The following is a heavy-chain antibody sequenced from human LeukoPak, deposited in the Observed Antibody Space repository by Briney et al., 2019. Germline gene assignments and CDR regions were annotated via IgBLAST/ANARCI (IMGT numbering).Heavy chain of an antibody. CDR1: GYTFTSYG. CDR3: ARERARTPYFDY. V-gene: IGHV1-18*01. Sequence: ASVKVSCKASGYTFTSYGISWVRQAPGQGLEWMGWISAYNGNTNYARKLQGRVTMTTDTSTSTAYMELRSLRSDDTAVYYCARERARTPYFDYWGQGTLVTVSS. CDR2: ISAYNGNT. J-gene: IGHJ4*02. D-gene: IGHD6-6*01.